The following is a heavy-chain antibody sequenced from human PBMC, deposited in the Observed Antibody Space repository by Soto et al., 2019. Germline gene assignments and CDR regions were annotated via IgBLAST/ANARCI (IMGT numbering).Heavy chain of an antibody. J-gene: IGHJ4*02. CDR3: ATVQPYYDILTGFDGGPFDY. V-gene: IGHV3-23*01. CDR2: ISGSGGST. Sequence: PGVSLRLSCAASGFTFSSYAMSWVRQAPGKGLEWVSAISGSGGSTYYADSVKGRFTISRDNSKNTLYLQMNSLRAEDTAVYYCATVQPYYDILTGFDGGPFDYWGQGTLVTVS. D-gene: IGHD3-9*01. CDR1: GFTFSSYA.